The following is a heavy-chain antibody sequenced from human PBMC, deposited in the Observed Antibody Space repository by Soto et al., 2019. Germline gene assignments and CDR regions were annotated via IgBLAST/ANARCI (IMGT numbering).Heavy chain of an antibody. CDR2: ISGSGIST. J-gene: IGHJ4*02. CDR1: GLTFSSYA. CDR3: AKNSESSAYSSFDY. D-gene: IGHD3-22*01. Sequence: EVQLLESGGGLVQPGGSLRLSCAASGLTFSSYAMSWVRQAPGKGLEWVSGISGSGISTYYADSVKGRFTIYRDNSKNTLYLQLKSLRAEDTAVYYCAKNSESSAYSSFDYWGQGTLVTVSS. V-gene: IGHV3-23*01.